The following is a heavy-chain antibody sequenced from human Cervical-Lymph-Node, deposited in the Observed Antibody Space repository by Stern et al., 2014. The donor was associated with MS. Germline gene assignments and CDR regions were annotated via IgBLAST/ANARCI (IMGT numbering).Heavy chain of an antibody. D-gene: IGHD3-16*01. J-gene: IGHJ6*02. V-gene: IGHV3-33*01. Sequence: QVQLVESGGGVVQPGRSLRLSCVASGFTFSSYGMHWVRQAPGKGLEWVTVIWHDGSIKQYADSVMGRFTISKDNDRSTLYLQMNSLRAEDTAVYYCARGGLWGAYAPMDVWARGPRSPSP. CDR1: GFTFSSYG. CDR2: IWHDGSIK. CDR3: ARGGLWGAYAPMDV.